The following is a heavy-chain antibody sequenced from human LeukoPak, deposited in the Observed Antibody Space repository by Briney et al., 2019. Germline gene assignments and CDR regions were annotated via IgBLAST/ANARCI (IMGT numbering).Heavy chain of an antibody. CDR3: ARDSDTSGYYPLVDY. D-gene: IGHD3-22*01. CDR1: GYTFTSYY. V-gene: IGHV1-46*01. J-gene: IGHJ4*02. Sequence: SVKVSCKASGYTFTSYYMHWVRQAPGQGLEWMGIINPSGGRTTYAQKIQGRVTMTRDTSTSTVYMELSGLRSEDTAVYYCARDSDTSGYYPLVDYWGQGTLVTVSS. CDR2: INPSGGRT.